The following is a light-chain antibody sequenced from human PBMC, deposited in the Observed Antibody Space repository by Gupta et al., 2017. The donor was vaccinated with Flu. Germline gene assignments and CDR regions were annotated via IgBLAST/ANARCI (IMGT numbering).Light chain of an antibody. J-gene: IGKJ2*01. CDR1: QGISSW. V-gene: IGKV1-12*01. Sequence: SSLSAPVGESVPLTCRASQGISSWLVWDQQKPGKAPKLLSYGASGLQSGVPTRFSGSGSGTDFALTISSLQPDDFATYFCQQSITVPYTFGQGTKMEIK. CDR3: QQSITVPYT. CDR2: GAS.